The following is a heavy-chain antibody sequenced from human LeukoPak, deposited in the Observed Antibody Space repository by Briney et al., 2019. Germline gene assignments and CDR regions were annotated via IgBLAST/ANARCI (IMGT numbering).Heavy chain of an antibody. D-gene: IGHD3-9*01. J-gene: IGHJ5*02. CDR1: GFTFSTYG. Sequence: GGSLRLSCAASGFTFSTYGMSWVRQAPGKGLEWVSGMYGRGGNNLFADSVKGQFTISRDNSRNTLYLQMNILRAEDTAVYYCAKCVKGYDISHRYNWFDPWGQGTLVTVSS. CDR3: AKCVKGYDISHRYNWFDP. V-gene: IGHV3-23*01. CDR2: MYGRGGNN.